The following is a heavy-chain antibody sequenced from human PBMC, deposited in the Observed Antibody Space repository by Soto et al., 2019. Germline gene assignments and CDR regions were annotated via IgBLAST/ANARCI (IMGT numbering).Heavy chain of an antibody. CDR1: GDSVSSNSAA. Sequence: PSQTLSLTCAISGDSVSSNSAAWNLLRQSPSRGLEWLGRTYYRSKWYNDYAVSVKSRIIINPDTSKNQFSLQLNSVTPEDTAVYYCARSLTEGYCTITGCYTRPLYGMDVWGQGTTVTVYS. D-gene: IGHD2-2*02. V-gene: IGHV6-1*01. J-gene: IGHJ6*02. CDR2: TYYRSKWYN. CDR3: ARSLTEGYCTITGCYTRPLYGMDV.